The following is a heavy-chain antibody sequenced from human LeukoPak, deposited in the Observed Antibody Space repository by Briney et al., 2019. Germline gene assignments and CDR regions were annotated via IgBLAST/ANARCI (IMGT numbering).Heavy chain of an antibody. D-gene: IGHD5-18*01. V-gene: IGHV1-69*13. CDR1: GGTFISYA. J-gene: IGHJ4*02. CDR3: ARVRYSYGEYYFDY. Sequence: SVKVSCKASGGTFISYATSWVRQAPGQGLEWMGGIIPIFGTANYAQKFQGRVTITADESTSTAYMELSSLRSEDTAVYYCARVRYSYGEYYFDYWGQGTLVTVSS. CDR2: IIPIFGTA.